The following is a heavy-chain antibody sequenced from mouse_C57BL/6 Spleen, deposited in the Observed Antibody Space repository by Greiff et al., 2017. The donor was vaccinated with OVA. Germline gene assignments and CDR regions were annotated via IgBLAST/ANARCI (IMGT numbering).Heavy chain of an antibody. CDR2: INPNYGTT. CDR1: GYSFTDYN. Sequence: LVESGASVKISCKASGYSFTDYNMNWVKQSNGKSLEWIGVINPNYGTTSYNQKFKGKATLTVDQSSSTAYMQLNSLTSEDSAVYYCATHTGYAMDYWGQGTSVTVSS. J-gene: IGHJ4*01. V-gene: IGHV1-39*01. CDR3: ATHTGYAMDY. D-gene: IGHD4-1*01.